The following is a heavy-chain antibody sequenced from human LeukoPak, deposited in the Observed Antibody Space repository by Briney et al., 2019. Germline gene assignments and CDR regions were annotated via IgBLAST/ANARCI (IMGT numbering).Heavy chain of an antibody. Sequence: PSETLSLTCTVSGGSISSGEYYWSWIRQPPGKGLEWIGYIYYSGSTYYNPSLKSRVTISVDTSKNQFSLKLSSVTAADTAVYYCARVGCSSTSCYRYYYYGMDVWGQGTTVTVSS. CDR1: GGSISSGEYY. CDR3: ARVGCSSTSCYRYYYYGMDV. V-gene: IGHV4-30-4*01. CDR2: IYYSGST. D-gene: IGHD2-2*01. J-gene: IGHJ6*02.